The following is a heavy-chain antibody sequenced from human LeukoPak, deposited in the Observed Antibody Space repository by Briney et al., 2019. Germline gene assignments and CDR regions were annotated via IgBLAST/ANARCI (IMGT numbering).Heavy chain of an antibody. CDR1: GFTFSSYA. CDR2: ISYDGSNK. CDR3: AMEYSSGWYYYFDY. V-gene: IGHV3-30-3*01. D-gene: IGHD6-19*01. Sequence: GGSLRLSCAASGFTFSSYAMHWVRQAPGKGLEWVAVISYDGSNKYYADSVKGRFTISRDNSKNTPYLQMNSLRAEDTAVYYCAMEYSSGWYYYFDYWGQGTLVTVSS. J-gene: IGHJ4*02.